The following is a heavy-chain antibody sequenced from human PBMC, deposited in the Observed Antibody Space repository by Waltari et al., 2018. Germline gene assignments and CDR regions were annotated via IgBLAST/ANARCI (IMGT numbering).Heavy chain of an antibody. J-gene: IGHJ6*03. CDR1: GGSINNYY. V-gene: IGHV4-59*01. CDR2: VYFTGSA. Sequence: QVQLQESGPGPVKSSETLSLTCAVSGGSINNYYWAWIRKPPGTGLEWIASVYFTGSANYRPSLKSRVSVSVDTSKNQFSLRLHSVTPADTAVYYCARVYGHYELLASSYSPYYYYYMDVWGKGTAVTVS. D-gene: IGHD3-9*01. CDR3: ARVYGHYELLASSYSPYYYYYMDV.